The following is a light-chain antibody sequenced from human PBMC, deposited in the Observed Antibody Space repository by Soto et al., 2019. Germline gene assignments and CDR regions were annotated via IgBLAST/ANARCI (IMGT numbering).Light chain of an antibody. CDR3: SSYTSTNSWV. Sequence: QSALTQSASVSGSPGQSITISCTGTSSDVGGYNYVSWYQQHPGKAPKLIIYDVSNRPSGVSTRFSGSKSGNTASLTISGLQAEDEADYACSSYTSTNSWVFGGVTQLTVL. CDR1: SSDVGGYNY. V-gene: IGLV2-14*01. J-gene: IGLJ3*02. CDR2: DVS.